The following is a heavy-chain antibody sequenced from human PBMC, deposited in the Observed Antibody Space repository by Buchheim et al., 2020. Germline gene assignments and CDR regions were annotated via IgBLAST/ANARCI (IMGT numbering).Heavy chain of an antibody. D-gene: IGHD2/OR15-2a*01. CDR3: AKDEGRTTFRYWFDP. V-gene: IGHV3-30*18. CDR1: GFTFSSHG. J-gene: IGHJ5*02. CDR2: ISYDENKK. Sequence: QVQLVESGGGVVQPGGSLRLSCVASGFTFSSHGMHWVRQAPGKGLEWVAVISYDENKKYYADSVKGRFTVSSDNSKNTLFLQMNSLTIEDTAVYHCAKDEGRTTFRYWFDPWGQGTL.